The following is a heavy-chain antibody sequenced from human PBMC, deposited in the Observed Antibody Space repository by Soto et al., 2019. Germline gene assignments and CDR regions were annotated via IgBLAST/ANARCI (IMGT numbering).Heavy chain of an antibody. V-gene: IGHV3-11*01. Sequence: GGSLRLSCAASGFTFSDYSMNWVRQAPGKGLEWVSYISRSGSDIYYADSVKGRFTISRDNAKNSLFLQMNSLRAEDTAVYYCATVGYCSSTSCQTRYYYYGMDVWGQGTMVTVSS. CDR1: GFTFSDYS. CDR3: ATVGYCSSTSCQTRYYYYGMDV. CDR2: ISRSGSDI. J-gene: IGHJ6*02. D-gene: IGHD2-2*03.